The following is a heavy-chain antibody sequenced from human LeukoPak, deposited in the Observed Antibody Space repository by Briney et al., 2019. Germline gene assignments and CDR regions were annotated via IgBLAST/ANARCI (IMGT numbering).Heavy chain of an antibody. CDR2: VYQSGGT. CDR1: GGSISSGGYS. J-gene: IGHJ5*02. V-gene: IGHV4-30-2*01. Sequence: SQTLSLTCAVSGGSISSGGYSWSWIRQPPGKGLEWIGYVYQSGGTYYNPSLKSRVTISIDRSKNQFPLKLTSVTAADTAVYYCARGLPETSWFDPWGRGTLVTVSS. D-gene: IGHD1-14*01. CDR3: ARGLPETSWFDP.